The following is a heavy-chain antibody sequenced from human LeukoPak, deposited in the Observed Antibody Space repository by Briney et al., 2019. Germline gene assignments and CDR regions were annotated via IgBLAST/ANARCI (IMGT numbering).Heavy chain of an antibody. D-gene: IGHD7-27*01. CDR3: ARREITGDFDY. J-gene: IGHJ4*02. Sequence: PSETLSLTCTVSGGSISSYYWSWIRQPAGKGLEWIGRIYTSGSTNYNPSLKSRVTISVDTTKNQFSLKLSSVTAADTAVYYCARREITGDFDYWGQGTLVTVSS. V-gene: IGHV4-4*07. CDR1: GGSISSYY. CDR2: IYTSGST.